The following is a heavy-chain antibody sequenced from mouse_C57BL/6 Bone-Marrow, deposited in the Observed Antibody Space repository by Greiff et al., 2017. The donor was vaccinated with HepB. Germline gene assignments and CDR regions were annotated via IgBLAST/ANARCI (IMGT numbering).Heavy chain of an antibody. CDR3: ARVIYDGYFSYWYFDV. CDR2: INYDGSST. V-gene: IGHV5-16*01. J-gene: IGHJ1*03. CDR1: GFTFSDYY. D-gene: IGHD2-3*01. Sequence: EVKLVESEGGLVQPGSSMKLSCTASGFTFSDYYMAWVRQVPEKGLEWVANINYDGSSTYYLDSLKSRFIISRDNAKNILYLQMSSLKSEDTATYYCARVIYDGYFSYWYFDVWGTGTTVTVSS.